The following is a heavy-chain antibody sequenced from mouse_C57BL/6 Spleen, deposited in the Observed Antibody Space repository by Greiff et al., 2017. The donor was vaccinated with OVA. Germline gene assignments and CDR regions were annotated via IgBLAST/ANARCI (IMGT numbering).Heavy chain of an antibody. CDR2: ISSGGDYI. J-gene: IGHJ2*01. CDR3: TSNYYGSSHFDY. CDR1: GFTFSSYA. Sequence: EVKLEESGEGLVKPGGSLKLSCAASGFTFSSYAMSWVRQTPEKRLEWVAYISSGGDYIYYADTVKGRFTISRDNARNTLYLQMSSLKSEDTAMYYCTSNYYGSSHFDYWGQGTTLTVSS. D-gene: IGHD1-1*01. V-gene: IGHV5-9-1*02.